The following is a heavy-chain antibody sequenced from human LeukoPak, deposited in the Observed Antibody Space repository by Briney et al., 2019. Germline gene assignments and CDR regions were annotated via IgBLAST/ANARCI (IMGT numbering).Heavy chain of an antibody. Sequence: GGSLRLSCAASGFTFSSYAMRWVRQAPGKGLEWASAISGSGGSTYYADSVKGRFTSSRDNSKNTLYLQMNSLRAEDTAVYYCAKEEGAGPFDYWGQGTLVTVSS. V-gene: IGHV3-23*01. CDR3: AKEEGAGPFDY. CDR2: ISGSGGST. J-gene: IGHJ4*02. CDR1: GFTFSSYA. D-gene: IGHD1-26*01.